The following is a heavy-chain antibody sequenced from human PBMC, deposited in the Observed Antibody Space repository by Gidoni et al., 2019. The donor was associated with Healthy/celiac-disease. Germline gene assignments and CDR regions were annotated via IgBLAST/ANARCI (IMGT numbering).Heavy chain of an antibody. V-gene: IGHV3-23*01. CDR3: ANGLYYYDSSGSDAFDI. J-gene: IGHJ3*02. D-gene: IGHD3-22*01. CDR1: GFPLSSFA. CDR2: ISGSGGST. Sequence: EVPLLESGGRLVQPGGSLKLSCAAFGFPLSSFAMSWVRQAPGKGLGWVAAISGSGGSTYYADSVKGRFTISRDNSKNTLYLQMNSLRAEDTAVYYCANGLYYYDSSGSDAFDIWGQGTMVTVSS.